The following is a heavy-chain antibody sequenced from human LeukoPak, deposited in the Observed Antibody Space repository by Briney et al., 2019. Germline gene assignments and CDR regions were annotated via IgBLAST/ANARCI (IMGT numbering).Heavy chain of an antibody. CDR1: GFTFSSSW. Sequence: GGSLRLSCEASGFTFSSSWMPWVRQPPVKGLVWVSSASADGSITRYADSVKGRFTISRDNAKNTVFLQMNSLRVEDTAVYHCARGPNSPDYWGQGTLVTVSS. CDR2: ASADGSIT. V-gene: IGHV3-74*01. CDR3: ARGPNSPDY. J-gene: IGHJ4*02. D-gene: IGHD2/OR15-2a*01.